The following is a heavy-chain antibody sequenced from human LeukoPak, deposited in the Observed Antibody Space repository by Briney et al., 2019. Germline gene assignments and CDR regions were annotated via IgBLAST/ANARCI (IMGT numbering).Heavy chain of an antibody. J-gene: IGHJ5*02. Sequence: PSETLSLTCAVYGGSFSGYYWSWIRQPPGKGLEWIGEINHSGSTYYNPSLKSRVTISVDTSKNQFSLKLSSVTAADTAVYYCARDTGYCSSTSCYTGAGWFDPWGQGTLVTVSS. V-gene: IGHV4-34*09. CDR3: ARDTGYCSSTSCYTGAGWFDP. D-gene: IGHD2-2*02. CDR2: INHSGST. CDR1: GGSFSGYY.